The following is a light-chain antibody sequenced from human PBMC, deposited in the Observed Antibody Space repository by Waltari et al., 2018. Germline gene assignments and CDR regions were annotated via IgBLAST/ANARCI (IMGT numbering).Light chain of an antibody. V-gene: IGLV3-25*03. CDR2: KDT. J-gene: IGLJ2*01. CDR3: QSADSTGSDVV. CDR1: ALTDQY. Sequence: SYELTQPPSVTVSPGQTARIACSGDALTDQYDHWYQQRSGLARVGVIYKDTKRPSGIPERFSGSSSGKTVTLTISGVQAEDESDYYCQSADSTGSDVVFGGGTKLTVL.